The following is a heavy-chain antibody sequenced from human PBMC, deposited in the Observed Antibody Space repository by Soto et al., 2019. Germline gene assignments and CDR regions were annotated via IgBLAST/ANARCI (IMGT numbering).Heavy chain of an antibody. CDR1: GYTFTSYD. V-gene: IGHV1-8*01. Sequence: QVQLVQSGAEVKKPGASVKVSCKASGYTFTSYDINWVRQATGQGLEWMGWMNPNSGNTGYAQKFPGRVTMTSNTSIXXXXXXXXXXXXXXXXXXXXXXGXXSGWSKHWCQGTVVTVSS. CDR2: MNPNSGNT. J-gene: IGHJ1*01. D-gene: IGHD6-19*01. CDR3: XXGXXSGWSKH.